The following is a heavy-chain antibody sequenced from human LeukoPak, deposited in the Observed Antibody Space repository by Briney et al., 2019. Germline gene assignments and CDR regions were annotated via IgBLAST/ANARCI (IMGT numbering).Heavy chain of an antibody. J-gene: IGHJ5*02. CDR3: ARGYCSSTSCYVDWFDP. D-gene: IGHD2-2*01. Sequence: GESLKISCKGSGYSFTSYRISWVRQMPGKGLEWMGRIDPSDSYTNYSPSFQGHVTISADKSISTAYLQWSSLKASDTAMYYCARGYCSSTSCYVDWFDPWGQGTLVTVSS. CDR2: IDPSDSYT. CDR1: GYSFTSYR. V-gene: IGHV5-10-1*01.